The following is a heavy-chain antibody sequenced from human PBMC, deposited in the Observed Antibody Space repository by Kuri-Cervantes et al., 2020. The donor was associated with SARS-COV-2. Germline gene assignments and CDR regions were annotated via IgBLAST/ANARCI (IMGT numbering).Heavy chain of an antibody. CDR2: INSDGSST. V-gene: IGHV3-74*01. CDR1: GFTFSSYW. Sequence: LSLTCVASGFTFSSYWMHWVRQAPGKGLVWVSRINSDGSSTSYADSVKGRFTISRDNAKNTLYLQMNSLRAEDTAVYYCATLDSMDVWGQGTTVTVSS. J-gene: IGHJ6*02. CDR3: ATLDSMDV. D-gene: IGHD1-1*01.